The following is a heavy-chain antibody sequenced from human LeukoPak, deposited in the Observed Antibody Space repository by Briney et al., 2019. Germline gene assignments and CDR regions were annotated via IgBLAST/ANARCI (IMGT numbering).Heavy chain of an antibody. D-gene: IGHD6-19*01. CDR3: ASGAVAGSSYYFDY. CDR2: IYSGGST. V-gene: IGHV3-53*04. J-gene: IGHJ4*02. Sequence: GGSLRLSCAASGFTFSSYSMNWVRQAPGKGLEWVSVIYSGGSTYYADSVKGRFTISRHNSKNTLYLQMNSLRAEDTAVYYCASGAVAGSSYYFDYWGQGTLVTVSS. CDR1: GFTFSSYS.